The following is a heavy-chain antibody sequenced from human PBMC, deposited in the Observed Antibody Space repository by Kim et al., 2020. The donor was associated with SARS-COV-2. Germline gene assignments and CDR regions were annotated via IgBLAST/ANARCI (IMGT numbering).Heavy chain of an antibody. D-gene: IGHD3-22*01. CDR3: ASHPEITMIVSEHN. Sequence: GGSLRLSCAASGFTFSSYSMNWVRQAPGKGLEWVSSISSSSSYIYYADSVKGRFTISRDNAKNSLYLQMNSLRAEDTAVYYCASHPEITMIVSEHNWGQGTLVTVSS. J-gene: IGHJ4*02. V-gene: IGHV3-21*01. CDR1: GFTFSSYS. CDR2: ISSSSSYI.